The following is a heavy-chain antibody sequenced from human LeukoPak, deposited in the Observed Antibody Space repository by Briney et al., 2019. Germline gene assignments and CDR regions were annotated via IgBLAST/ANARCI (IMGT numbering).Heavy chain of an antibody. J-gene: IGHJ5*02. V-gene: IGHV4-39*01. CDR2: IYYSGST. CDR3: ARAGLVGASNWFDP. CDR1: GGSISSSSYS. Sequence: PSETLSLTCTVSGGSISSSSYSWGWIRQPPGKGLEWIGSIYYSGSTYYNPSLKSRVTISVDTSKNQFSLTLSSVTAADTAVYYCARAGLVGASNWFDPWGQGTLVTVSS. D-gene: IGHD1-26*01.